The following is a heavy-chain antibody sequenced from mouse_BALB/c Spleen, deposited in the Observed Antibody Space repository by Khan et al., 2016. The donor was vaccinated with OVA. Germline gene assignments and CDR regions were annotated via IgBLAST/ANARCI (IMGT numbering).Heavy chain of an antibody. V-gene: IGHV1-80*01. CDR3: ARSGYSFFAY. J-gene: IGHJ3*01. CDR2: IYPGDGNT. CDR1: GYAFSNYL. D-gene: IGHD3-1*01. Sequence: QIQLVQSGAVLARPGSSMKISCKASGYAFSNYLMYWVRQGPGQGLEWIGQIYPGDGNTNYNGKFKDKATLTADKSSSTAYMQLSSLTSEDSAVYFCARSGYSFFAYWGQGTLVTVSA.